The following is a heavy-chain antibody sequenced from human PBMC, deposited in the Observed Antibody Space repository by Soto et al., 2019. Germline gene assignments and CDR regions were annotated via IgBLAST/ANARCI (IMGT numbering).Heavy chain of an antibody. D-gene: IGHD6-13*01. Sequence: GASVKVSCKASGYTFTRSGISWVRQAPGQGLEWLGWMNPNSGNTGYAQQFQGRVTMTRNTSISTAYMELSSLRSDDTAVYYCARASLAAAGPYYFDYWGQGTLVTVSS. CDR3: ARASLAAAGPYYFDY. J-gene: IGHJ4*02. CDR2: MNPNSGNT. V-gene: IGHV1-8*01. CDR1: GYTFTRSG.